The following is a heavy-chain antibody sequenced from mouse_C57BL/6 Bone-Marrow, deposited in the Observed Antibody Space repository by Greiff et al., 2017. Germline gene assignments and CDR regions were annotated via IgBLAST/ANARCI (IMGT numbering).Heavy chain of an antibody. J-gene: IGHJ3*01. V-gene: IGHV1-50*01. CDR2: IDPSDSYT. Sequence: LQQPGAELVKPGASVKLSCKASGYTFTSYWMQWVKQRPGQGLEWIGEIDPSDSYTNYNQKFKGKATLTVDTSSSTAYMQLSSLTSEDSAVYYCAPSWAYWGQGTLVTVSA. CDR3: APSWAY. CDR1: GYTFTSYW.